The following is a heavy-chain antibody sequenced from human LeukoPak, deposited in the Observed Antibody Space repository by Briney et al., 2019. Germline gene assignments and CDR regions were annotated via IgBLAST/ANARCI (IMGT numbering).Heavy chain of an antibody. V-gene: IGHV3-33*01. CDR2: IWYDGSTK. D-gene: IGHD3-10*01. J-gene: IGHJ4*02. CDR1: GFNFSNYA. Sequence: PGGSLRLSCAASGFNFSNYAMHWVRQVPGKGLEWVAVIWYDGSTKYYANYVKGRFTVSRDNSKNTLYLQMNILRPEDTVIYYCARDSGFGELVTYYFDYWGQGTLVTVSS. CDR3: ARDSGFGELVTYYFDY.